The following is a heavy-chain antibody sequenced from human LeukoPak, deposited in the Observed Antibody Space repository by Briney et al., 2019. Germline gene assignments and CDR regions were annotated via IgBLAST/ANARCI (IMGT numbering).Heavy chain of an antibody. CDR3: AYSPYLDEVYYYMDV. Sequence: SETLSFTCGISGASISTNNWWTWVRQAPGKGLEWIGEIYQTGSTNYNPSLKSRVTISMDKSKNEFSLKLTSMTAADTAVYYCAYSPYLDEVYYYMDVWGKGATVTVSS. J-gene: IGHJ6*03. V-gene: IGHV4-4*02. CDR2: IYQTGST. D-gene: IGHD2/OR15-2a*01. CDR1: GASISTNNW.